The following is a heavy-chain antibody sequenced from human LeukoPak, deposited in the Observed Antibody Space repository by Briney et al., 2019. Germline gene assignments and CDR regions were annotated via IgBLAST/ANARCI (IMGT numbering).Heavy chain of an antibody. Sequence: SGPTLVKPTQTLTLTCTFSGFSLSTRGMRVSWIRQPPGKALEWLSRIDWDDDKFYSTSLKTRLTTSKDTSKNQVVLTMTNMDPVDTATYYCARLFYGGNSIYYFDYWGQGTPVTVSS. CDR1: GFSLSTRGMR. CDR3: ARLFYGGNSIYYFDY. D-gene: IGHD4-23*01. V-gene: IGHV2-70*04. J-gene: IGHJ4*02. CDR2: IDWDDDK.